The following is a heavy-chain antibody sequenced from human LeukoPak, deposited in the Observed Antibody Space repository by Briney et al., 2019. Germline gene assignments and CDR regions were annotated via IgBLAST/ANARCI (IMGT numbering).Heavy chain of an antibody. J-gene: IGHJ3*01. CDR2: IDGDGSST. Sequence: GGSLRLPCEASGFSFSSYWLHWVRQPPGKGLVWVSRIDGDGSSTTYADSVKGRFTISRDNAKNMLYLQMNSLRAEDTAVYYCATWGVVSWGQGTMVTVSS. CDR1: GFSFSSYW. D-gene: IGHD7-27*01. CDR3: ATWGVVS. V-gene: IGHV3-74*01.